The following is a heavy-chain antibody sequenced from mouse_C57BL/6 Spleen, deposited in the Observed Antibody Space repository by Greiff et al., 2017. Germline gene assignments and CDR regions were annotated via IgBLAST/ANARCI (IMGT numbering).Heavy chain of an antibody. Sequence: QVQLQQSGAELVRPGTSVKVSCKASGYAFTNYLIEWVKQRPGQGLEWIGVINPGSGGTNYNEKFKGKATLTADKSSSTAYMQLSSLTSEDSAVYFCASNWDGPYAMDYWGQGTSVTVSS. CDR2: INPGSGGT. CDR1: GYAFTNYL. CDR3: ASNWDGPYAMDY. D-gene: IGHD4-1*01. J-gene: IGHJ4*01. V-gene: IGHV1-54*01.